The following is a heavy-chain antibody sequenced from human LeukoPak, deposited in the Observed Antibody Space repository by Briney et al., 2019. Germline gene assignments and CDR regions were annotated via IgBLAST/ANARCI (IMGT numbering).Heavy chain of an antibody. CDR3: ARAAIRDAFDI. CDR2: INTDGSTT. V-gene: IGHV3-74*01. Sequence: GGSLSLSCVASGFTFSIHWMHWVRQAPGKGLVWVSRINTDGSTTSYADSVKGRFTISRDNAKNMLYLQMNSLRAEDTAAYYCARAAIRDAFDIWGQGTMVTVSS. CDR1: GFTFSIHW. D-gene: IGHD2-2*02. J-gene: IGHJ3*02.